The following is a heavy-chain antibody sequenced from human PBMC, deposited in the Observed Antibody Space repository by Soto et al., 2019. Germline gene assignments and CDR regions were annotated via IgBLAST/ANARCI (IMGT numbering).Heavy chain of an antibody. CDR2: IYYSGST. D-gene: IGHD3-22*01. CDR1: GGSISSSSYY. J-gene: IGHJ4*02. V-gene: IGHV4-39*01. Sequence: SETLSLTCTVSGGSISSSSYYWGWIRQPPGKGLEWIGSIYYSGSTYYNPSLKSRVTISVDTSKNQFSLKLSSVTAADTAVYCCARGGITMIVGSFDYWGQGTLVTVSS. CDR3: ARGGITMIVGSFDY.